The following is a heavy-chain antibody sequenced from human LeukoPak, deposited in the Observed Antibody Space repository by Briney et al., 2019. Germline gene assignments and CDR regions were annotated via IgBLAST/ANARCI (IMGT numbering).Heavy chain of an antibody. J-gene: IGHJ5*02. V-gene: IGHV4-61*02. D-gene: IGHD6-19*01. Sequence: ASETLSLTCTVSGGSISSGNYYWTWIRQPAGKGLEWFGRIYASGRTNYNPSLKSRVTIFLDSSQNHFSLRLSSVVATDTAVYYCARGRAGRLSASNWFDPWGHGTLVTVSS. CDR2: IYASGRT. CDR3: ARGRAGRLSASNWFDP. CDR1: GGSISSGNYY.